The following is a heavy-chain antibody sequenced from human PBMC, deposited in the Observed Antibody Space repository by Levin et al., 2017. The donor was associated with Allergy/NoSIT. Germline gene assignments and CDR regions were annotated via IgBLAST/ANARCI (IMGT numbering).Heavy chain of an antibody. Sequence: GESLKISCAASGFTFSSYGMHWVRQAPGKGLEWVAVISYDGSNKYYADSVKGRFTISRDNSKNTLYLQMNSLRAEDTAVYYCAKDLYYSSGWYSRGVDYWGQGTLVTVSS. CDR3: AKDLYYSSGWYSRGVDY. J-gene: IGHJ4*02. CDR2: ISYDGSNK. D-gene: IGHD6-19*01. V-gene: IGHV3-30*18. CDR1: GFTFSSYG.